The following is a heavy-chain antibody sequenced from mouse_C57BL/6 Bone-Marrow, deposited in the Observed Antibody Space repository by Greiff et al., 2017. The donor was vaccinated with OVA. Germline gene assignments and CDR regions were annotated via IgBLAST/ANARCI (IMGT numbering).Heavy chain of an antibody. Sequence: QVQLQQSGAELARPGASVKLSCKASGYTFTSYGISWVKQRTGQGLEWIGEIYPRSGTTYYNEKFKGKATLTADKSSSTAYMELRSLTSEDSAVYFCARESDYGFAYWGQGTLVTVSA. D-gene: IGHD1-1*02. V-gene: IGHV1-81*01. CDR2: IYPRSGTT. CDR3: ARESDYGFAY. CDR1: GYTFTSYG. J-gene: IGHJ3*01.